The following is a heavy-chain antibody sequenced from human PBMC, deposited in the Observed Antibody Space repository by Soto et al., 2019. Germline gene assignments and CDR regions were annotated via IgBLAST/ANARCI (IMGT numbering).Heavy chain of an antibody. CDR3: ARGYDIVDTQGFYYGMDV. CDR1: GGTFSSYA. CDR2: IIPIFGTA. D-gene: IGHD5-12*01. V-gene: IGHV1-69*13. Sequence: SVKVSCKASGGTFSSYAISWVRQAPGQGLEWMGGIIPIFGTANYAQKFQARVTITADESTSTAYMELSSLRSEDTAVYYCARGYDIVDTQGFYYGMDVWGQGTTVTVSS. J-gene: IGHJ6*02.